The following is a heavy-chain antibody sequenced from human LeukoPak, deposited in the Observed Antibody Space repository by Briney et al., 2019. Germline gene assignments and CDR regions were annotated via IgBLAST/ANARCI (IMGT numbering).Heavy chain of an antibody. CDR2: INWNGDST. V-gene: IGHV3-20*04. CDR3: ARDRSTVAGTSFDY. J-gene: IGHJ4*02. Sequence: GGSLRLSCAASGFTFDDYGMSWVRQAPWKGLEWVSGINWNGDSTGYVDSVKGRFTISRDNAKNSLYLQMNSLRAEDTALYYCARDRSTVAGTSFDYWGQGTLVTVSS. CDR1: GFTFDDYG. D-gene: IGHD6-19*01.